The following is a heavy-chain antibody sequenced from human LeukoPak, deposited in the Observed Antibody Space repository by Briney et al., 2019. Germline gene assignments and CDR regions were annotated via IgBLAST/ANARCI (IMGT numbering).Heavy chain of an antibody. CDR3: ARAPGAGTYLDY. Sequence: ASVKVSCEASGYTFTGYYLHWVRQAPGQGLEWMGWISPNSGETNSAQKFQGRVTMSRDTSISTAYMELSRLTSDDTAVYYCARAPGAGTYLDYWGQGTLVTVSS. CDR1: GYTFTGYY. V-gene: IGHV1-2*02. J-gene: IGHJ4*02. CDR2: ISPNSGET. D-gene: IGHD1-26*01.